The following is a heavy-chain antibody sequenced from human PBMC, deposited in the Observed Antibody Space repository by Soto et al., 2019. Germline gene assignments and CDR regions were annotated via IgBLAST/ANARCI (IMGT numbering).Heavy chain of an antibody. Sequence: EVQLVESGGGLVRPGGSLSLSCAASGLTFSTAWMSWARQAPGTGLEWVGRMQSKTDGGTTEYAASVKGRFSISSDDSKNTLYLQMNRLKTEDTAVYYCTTYRVDVGVADTTWFDPWGQGTLVTVSS. V-gene: IGHV3-15*01. CDR1: GLTFSTAW. CDR2: MQSKTDGGTT. D-gene: IGHD3-16*01. CDR3: TTYRVDVGVADTTWFDP. J-gene: IGHJ5*02.